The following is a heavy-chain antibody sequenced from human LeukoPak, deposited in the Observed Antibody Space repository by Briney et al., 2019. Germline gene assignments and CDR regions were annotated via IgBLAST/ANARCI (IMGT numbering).Heavy chain of an antibody. Sequence: SETLSLTCAVYGGSITGYYWSWIRQPPGKGLEWVGEIHYTGATSYNPSLKSRATITIDTSKNQVSLKLSSVTAADTAVYYCARGNILSGYCFDFWGQGALVTVSS. CDR3: ARGNILSGYCFDF. D-gene: IGHD3-9*01. J-gene: IGHJ4*02. V-gene: IGHV4-34*01. CDR1: GGSITGYY. CDR2: IHYTGAT.